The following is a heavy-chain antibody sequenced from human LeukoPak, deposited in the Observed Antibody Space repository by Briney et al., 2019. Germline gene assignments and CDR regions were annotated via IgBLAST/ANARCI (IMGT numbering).Heavy chain of an antibody. CDR3: AKDIIGATRFDY. J-gene: IGHJ4*02. CDR1: GFTFSSYA. D-gene: IGHD1-26*01. Sequence: GGSLRLSCAASGFTFSSYAMSWVRQAPGKGLKWVSAISGSGGSTYYADSVKGRFTISRDNSKNTLYLQMNSLRAEDTAVYYCAKDIIGATRFDYWGQGTLVTVSS. V-gene: IGHV3-23*01. CDR2: ISGSGGST.